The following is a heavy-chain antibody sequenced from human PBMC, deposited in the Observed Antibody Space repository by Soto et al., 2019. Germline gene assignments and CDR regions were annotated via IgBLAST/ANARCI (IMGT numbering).Heavy chain of an antibody. CDR3: ASPSGYGNAYYYYGLDV. CDR1: GYTFTSDY. J-gene: IGHJ6*02. D-gene: IGHD5-12*01. CDR2: INPSGGST. V-gene: IGHV1-46*01. Sequence: ASVKVSCKASGYTFTSDYMLWVRQAPGQGLEWMGIINPSGGSTSYAQKFQGRVTMTRDTSTSTVYMELSSLRSEDTAVYYCASPSGYGNAYYYYGLDVWAKGPRSPSP.